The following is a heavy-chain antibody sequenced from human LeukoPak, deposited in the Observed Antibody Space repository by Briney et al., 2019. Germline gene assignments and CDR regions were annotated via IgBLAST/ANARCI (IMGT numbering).Heavy chain of an antibody. D-gene: IGHD3-22*01. CDR1: GGSISSYY. V-gene: IGHV4-59*01. J-gene: IGHJ4*02. Sequence: SETLSLTCTVSGGSISSYYWSWIRQPPGKGLEWIGYIYYSGSTNYNPSLKSRVTISVDTSKNQFSLKLSSVIAADTAVYYCANYDSSGYYFDYWGQGTLVTVSS. CDR2: IYYSGST. CDR3: ANYDSSGYYFDY.